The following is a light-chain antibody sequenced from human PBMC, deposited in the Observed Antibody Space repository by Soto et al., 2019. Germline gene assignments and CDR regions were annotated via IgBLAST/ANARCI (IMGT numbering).Light chain of an antibody. CDR3: QSYDSSLSGWV. V-gene: IGLV1-40*01. J-gene: IGLJ3*02. Sequence: QSVLTQPPSGSGAPGQRVTISCTGSSSNIGAGYDVHWYQQLPGTAPKLLIYGNSNRPSGVPDRFSGSKSGTSASLAITGLQAEDEADYYCQSYDSSLSGWVFGGGTKVTLL. CDR2: GNS. CDR1: SSNIGAGYD.